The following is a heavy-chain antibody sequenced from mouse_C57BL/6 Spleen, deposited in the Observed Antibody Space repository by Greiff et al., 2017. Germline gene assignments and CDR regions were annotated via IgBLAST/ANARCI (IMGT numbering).Heavy chain of an antibody. D-gene: IGHD1-1*01. CDR2: ISSGSSTI. Sequence: EVMLVESGGGLVKPGGSLKLSCAASGFSFSDYGMHWVRQAPEKGLEWVAYISSGSSTIYYADTVKGRFTISRDNAKNTLFLQMTSLRSEDTAMYYCARSTTVVEGAMDYWGQGTSVTVSS. J-gene: IGHJ4*01. CDR1: GFSFSDYG. V-gene: IGHV5-17*01. CDR3: ARSTTVVEGAMDY.